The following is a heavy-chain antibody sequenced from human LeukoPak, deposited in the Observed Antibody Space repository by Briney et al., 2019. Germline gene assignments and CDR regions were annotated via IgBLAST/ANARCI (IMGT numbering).Heavy chain of an antibody. CDR1: GFTFSSYA. CDR3: ARDANSGSYLVDY. D-gene: IGHD1-26*01. J-gene: IGHJ4*02. V-gene: IGHV3-64*01. CDR2: ISSNGGST. Sequence: SGGSLRLSCAASGFTFSSYAMHWVRQAPGKGLEYVSAISSNGGSTYYANSVKGRFTISRDNSKNTLYLQMGSLRAEDMAVYYCARDANSGSYLVDYWGQGTLVTVSS.